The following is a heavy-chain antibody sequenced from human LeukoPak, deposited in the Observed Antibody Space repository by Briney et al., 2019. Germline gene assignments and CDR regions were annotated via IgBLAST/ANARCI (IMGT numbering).Heavy chain of an antibody. V-gene: IGHV3-15*01. J-gene: IGHJ4*02. CDR3: TTDSPEVYCSGGSCYDY. Sequence: TGGSLRLSCAASGFTFSNAWMSWVRQAPGKGLEWVGRIKSKTDGGTTDYAAPVKGRFTISRDDSKTTLYLQMNSLKTEDTAVYYCTTDSPEVYCSGGSCYDYWGQGTLLTVSS. D-gene: IGHD2-15*01. CDR1: GFTFSNAW. CDR2: IKSKTDGGTT.